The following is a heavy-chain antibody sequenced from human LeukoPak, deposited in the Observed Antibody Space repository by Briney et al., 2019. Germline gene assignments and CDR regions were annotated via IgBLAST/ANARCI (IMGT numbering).Heavy chain of an antibody. J-gene: IGHJ2*01. CDR3: ARGKWELLSHYWCFDL. Sequence: SQTLSLTCAISGDSFSSNSAAWNWIRQSPSRGLEWLGRTYYRSKWYNDYAVSVKSRITINPDTSKNQFSLHLNSVTPEDTAVYYCARGKWELLSHYWCFDLWGRGTLVTFSS. D-gene: IGHD1-26*01. V-gene: IGHV6-1*01. CDR1: GDSFSSNSAA. CDR2: TYYRSKWYN.